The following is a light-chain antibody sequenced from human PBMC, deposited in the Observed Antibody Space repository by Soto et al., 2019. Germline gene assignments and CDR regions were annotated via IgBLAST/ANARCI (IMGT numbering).Light chain of an antibody. CDR1: ISDVGRYNL. CDR2: EDI. J-gene: IGLJ2*01. CDR3: CSYAGGASVV. Sequence: QSVLNQPASVSGSPGQSITISCTGTISDVGRYNLVSWYQQHPDKAPKLIIYEDIERPSGVSHRFSGSTSANTASLTISGLQTEDEAKYFCCSYAGGASVVFGGGTKLTVL. V-gene: IGLV2-23*01.